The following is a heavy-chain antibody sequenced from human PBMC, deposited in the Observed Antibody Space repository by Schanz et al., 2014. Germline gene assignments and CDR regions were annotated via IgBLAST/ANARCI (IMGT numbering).Heavy chain of an antibody. Sequence: QVLLVQSGAEVKKPGASVKVSCKASGYRFIGYYVHWVRQAPGQGFEWVGSIIPPLRQTRYAQKFEERVIITADTSTTTVYMDLASLTSDDTAVYFCARIIDGDYLYWGQGTLVTVSS. V-gene: IGHV1-46*01. CDR2: IIPPLRQT. J-gene: IGHJ4*02. D-gene: IGHD4-17*01. CDR3: ARIIDGDYLY. CDR1: GYRFIGYY.